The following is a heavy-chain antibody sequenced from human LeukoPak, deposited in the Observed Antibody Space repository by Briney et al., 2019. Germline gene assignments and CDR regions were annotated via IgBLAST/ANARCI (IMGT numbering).Heavy chain of an antibody. CDR3: AKNKGSSVAYDY. D-gene: IGHD1/OR15-1a*01. CDR2: ISGTGANT. Sequence: PGGSLRLSCAGSGFIYSSDAMTWVRQAPGRGLEWVSAISGTGANTYYADSVKGRFTISRDNSKNTLYLQMNSLRAEDTAVYCCAKNKGSSVAYDYWGQGTLVTVSS. V-gene: IGHV3-23*01. CDR1: GFIYSSDA. J-gene: IGHJ4*02.